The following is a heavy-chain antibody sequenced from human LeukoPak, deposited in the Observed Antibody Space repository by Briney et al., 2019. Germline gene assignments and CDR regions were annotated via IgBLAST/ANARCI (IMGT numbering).Heavy chain of an antibody. CDR1: GFTFSNAW. J-gene: IGHJ6*02. CDR2: IKSKTDGGTT. CDR3: ARDRTECSGGSCYQYYYYYYGMDV. Sequence: GGSLRLSCAASGFTFSNAWMSWVRQAPGKGLEWVGRIKSKTDGGTTDYAAPVKGRFTISRDDSKNTLYLQMNSLRAEDTAVYYCARDRTECSGGSCYQYYYYYYGMDVWGQGTTVTVSS. V-gene: IGHV3-15*01. D-gene: IGHD2-15*01.